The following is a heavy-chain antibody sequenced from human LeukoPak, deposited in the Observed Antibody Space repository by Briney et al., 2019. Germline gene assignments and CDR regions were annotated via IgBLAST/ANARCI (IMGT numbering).Heavy chain of an antibody. D-gene: IGHD5-18*01. CDR1: GGTFSSYA. CDR3: ARDWGYSYGWSHYYYYMDV. V-gene: IGHV1-69*06. J-gene: IGHJ6*03. Sequence: GASVKVSCKASGGTFSSYAISWVRQAPGQGLEWMGGIIPIFGTANYAQKFQGRVTITADKSTSTAYMELSSPRSEDTAEYYCARDWGYSYGWSHYYYYMDVWGKGTTVTVSS. CDR2: IIPIFGTA.